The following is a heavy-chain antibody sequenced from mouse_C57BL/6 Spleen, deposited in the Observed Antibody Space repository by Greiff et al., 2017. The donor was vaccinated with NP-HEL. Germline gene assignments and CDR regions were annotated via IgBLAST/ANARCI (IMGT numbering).Heavy chain of an antibody. Sequence: QVQLQQSGPELVKPGASVKISCKASGYAFSSSWMNWVKQRPGQGLEWIGRINPGDGGTNYNGKFKGKATLTADKSSSTAYMQLSSLTSEDSAVYFSAGCYDYGGFAYWGQGTLVTVSA. CDR3: AGCYDYGGFAY. D-gene: IGHD2-4*01. V-gene: IGHV1-82*01. J-gene: IGHJ3*01. CDR1: GYAFSSSW. CDR2: INPGDGGT.